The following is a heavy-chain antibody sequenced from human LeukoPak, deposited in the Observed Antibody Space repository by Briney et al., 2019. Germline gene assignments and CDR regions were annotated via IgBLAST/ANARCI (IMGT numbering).Heavy chain of an antibody. CDR1: GYY. D-gene: IGHD6-13*01. V-gene: IGHV1-2*02. Sequence: ASVKVSCKASGYYMPWVRQAPGQGPEWMGWISPKSGGTKYAQQFQSRVTMTRDTSISTAYMELSRLRSDDTAVYYCARGKSATAPDSNWYLDLWGRGTLVTVSS. CDR2: ISPKSGGT. CDR3: ARGKSATAPDSNWYLDL. J-gene: IGHJ2*01.